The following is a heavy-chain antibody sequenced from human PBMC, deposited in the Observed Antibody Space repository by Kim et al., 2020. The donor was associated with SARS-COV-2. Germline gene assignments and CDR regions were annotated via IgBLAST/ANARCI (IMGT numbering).Heavy chain of an antibody. CDR2: IYWDDDK. V-gene: IGHV2-5*02. CDR3: AHRQRIVVGDDAFDI. Sequence: SGPTLVNPTQTLTLTCTFSGFSLSTSEVGVGWIRQPPGKALEWLALIYWDDDKRYSPSLKSRLTITKDTSKNQVVLIMTNMDPVDTATYYCAHRQRIVVGDDAFDIWGQGTMVTVSS. J-gene: IGHJ3*02. CDR1: GFSLSTSEVG. D-gene: IGHD3-22*01.